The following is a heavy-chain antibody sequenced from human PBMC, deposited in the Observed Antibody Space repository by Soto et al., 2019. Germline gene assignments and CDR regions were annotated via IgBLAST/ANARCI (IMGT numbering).Heavy chain of an antibody. CDR1: GGSISSSSYY. D-gene: IGHD6-6*01. CDR2: IYYNGST. CDR3: ARIATGITARPWFFHH. V-gene: IGHV4-39*01. Sequence: QVQLQESGPGLVKPSETLSLTCTGSGGSISSSSYYWGWIRQPPGKGLEWIGTIYYNGSTDYNPSLKSRVTISIDTSKDQFSLMLSSVTAADTAVYYCARIATGITARPWFFHHWVQGTLVTVSS. J-gene: IGHJ4*02.